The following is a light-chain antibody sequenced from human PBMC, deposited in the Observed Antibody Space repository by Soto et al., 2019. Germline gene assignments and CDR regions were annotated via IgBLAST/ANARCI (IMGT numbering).Light chain of an antibody. CDR3: SSYAGSNNPYV. Sequence: QSVLTQPPSASGSPGQSVTISCTGTRGDIGGYDYVSWYQQHPGKAPKLMIYEVTKRPLGVPDRFSGSKSGNTASLTVSGLQADDEADYYCSSYAGSNNPYVFGTGTKLTVL. V-gene: IGLV2-8*01. CDR1: RGDIGGYDY. J-gene: IGLJ1*01. CDR2: EVT.